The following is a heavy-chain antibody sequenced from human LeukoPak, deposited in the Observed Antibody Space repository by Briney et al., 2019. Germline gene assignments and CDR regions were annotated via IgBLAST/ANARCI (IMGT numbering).Heavy chain of an antibody. CDR1: GFTFNRNA. V-gene: IGHV3-23*01. Sequence: PGGALRLSCAASGFTFNRNAISWVRQAPGKGLEGVSTIGGSGDKTFYADSVKGRFTISRDNAKYMVHLQMNSLTGEDTALYYCVRRGDASSGWGDHDFWGQGALVTVSS. D-gene: IGHD6-19*01. CDR2: IGGSGDKT. J-gene: IGHJ4*02. CDR3: VRRGDASSGWGDHDF.